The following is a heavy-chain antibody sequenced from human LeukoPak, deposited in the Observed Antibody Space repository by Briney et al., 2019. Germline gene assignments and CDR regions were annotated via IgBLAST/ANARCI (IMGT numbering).Heavy chain of an antibody. CDR3: VRDVGYFHFDS. V-gene: IGHV3-7*01. D-gene: IGHD1-1*01. J-gene: IGHJ4*02. CDR1: GFSFGSFW. CDR2: INEDGSQT. Sequence: GGSLRLSCAASGFSFGSFWMTWIRQAPGKGLEWVGHINEDGSQTNYIDSVTGRFTISRDNTKDSLYLQMNSLRAEDTAVYFCVRDVGYFHFDSWGQGNLVTVSS.